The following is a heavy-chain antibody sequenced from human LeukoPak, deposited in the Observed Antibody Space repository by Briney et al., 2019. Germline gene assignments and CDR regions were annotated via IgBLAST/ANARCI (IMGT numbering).Heavy chain of an antibody. V-gene: IGHV1-69*05. J-gene: IGHJ4*02. Sequence: ASVKVSCKASGGTFSSYAISWVRQAPGQGLEWMGGIIPIFGTANYAQKFQGRVTITTDESTSTAYMELSSLRSEDTAVYYCARARDRGGMGATDFDYWGQGTLVTVSS. CDR3: ARARDRGGMGATDFDY. CDR1: GGTFSSYA. CDR2: IIPIFGTA. D-gene: IGHD1-26*01.